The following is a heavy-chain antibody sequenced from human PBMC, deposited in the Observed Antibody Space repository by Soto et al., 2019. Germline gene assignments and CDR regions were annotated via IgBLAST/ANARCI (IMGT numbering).Heavy chain of an antibody. D-gene: IGHD2-8*02. CDR2: IDAGNGDT. CDR1: GYIFTSFT. Sequence: QVQLVQSGAELKRPGASVRLSCKASGYIFTSFTLHWVRQAPGQRPEWMGWIDAGNGDTKSSLKFQGRVYFTRDTLATTAYMDLSHLTSEDTAMYYGARRGRVAYCTADCLHALDVWGQGTMVTVSA. CDR3: ARRGRVAYCTADCLHALDV. J-gene: IGHJ3*01. V-gene: IGHV1-3*01.